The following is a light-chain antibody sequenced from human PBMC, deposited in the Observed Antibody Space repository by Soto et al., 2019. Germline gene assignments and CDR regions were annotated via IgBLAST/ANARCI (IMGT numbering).Light chain of an antibody. V-gene: IGLV3-21*01. J-gene: IGLJ2*01. Sequence: SYELTQPPSVSVAPGKTARITCGGNNIGSKSVHWYQQKPGQAPVLVIYYDSDRPSGMPERFSGSNSGHTATLTISSVEAGDEADYYCQVLENTSDHVVFGGGTKRTVL. CDR3: QVLENTSDHVV. CDR1: NIGSKS. CDR2: YDS.